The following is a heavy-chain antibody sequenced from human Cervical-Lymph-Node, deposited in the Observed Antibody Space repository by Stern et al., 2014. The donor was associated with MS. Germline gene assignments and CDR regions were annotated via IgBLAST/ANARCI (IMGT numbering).Heavy chain of an antibody. CDR1: GFTFNDYY. J-gene: IGHJ4*02. Sequence: MQLVESGGGLVRPGGSLRLSCAASGFTFNDYYMKWISQAPGKGLEWSSYISSSGRNIYYADSVKGRFTVSRDNAKNSLFLHMNSLRAEDTAVYYCARERMRGFDTNVQWEEGGQGTLVTVSS. CDR3: ARERMRGFDTNVQWEE. CDR2: ISSSGRNI. V-gene: IGHV3-11*01. D-gene: IGHD2-8*01.